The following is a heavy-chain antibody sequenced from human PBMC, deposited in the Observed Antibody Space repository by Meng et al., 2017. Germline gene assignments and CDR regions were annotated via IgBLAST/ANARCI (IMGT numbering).Heavy chain of an antibody. V-gene: IGHV1-69*06. CDR1: GGTFSSSA. J-gene: IGHJ4*02. CDR3: ARDGVGATEGYFDY. D-gene: IGHD1-26*01. CDR2: IIPIFGTA. Sequence: QVPVCASGARGKKLVSSVKVFCKASGGTFSSSAISWVRQAPGQGLEWMGGIIPIFGTANYAQKFQGRVTITADKSTSTAYMELSSLRSEDTAVYYCARDGVGATEGYFDYWGQGTLVTVSS.